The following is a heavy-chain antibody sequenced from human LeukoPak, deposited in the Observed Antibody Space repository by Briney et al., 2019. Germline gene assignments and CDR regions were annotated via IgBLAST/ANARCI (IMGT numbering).Heavy chain of an antibody. D-gene: IGHD3-22*01. CDR1: GYTFTGCY. V-gene: IGHV1-2*02. J-gene: IGHJ4*02. Sequence: ASVKVSCKASGYTFTGCYMHWVRQAPGQGLEWMGWINPNSGGTNYAQKFQGRVTMTRDTSISTAYMELSRLRSDDTAVYYCARADARETYYYDSSVFLPDYWGQGTLVTVSS. CDR3: ARADARETYYYDSSVFLPDY. CDR2: INPNSGGT.